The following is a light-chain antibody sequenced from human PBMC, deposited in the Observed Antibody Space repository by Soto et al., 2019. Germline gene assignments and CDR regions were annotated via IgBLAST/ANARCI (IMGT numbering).Light chain of an antibody. CDR2: WAS. J-gene: IGKJ4*01. CDR3: QQYFHTPLT. Sequence: DIVMTQSPDSLAVSLGERATINCKSSQSVLYSSNNKNYLTWYQQKPGQPPKLLIYWASTRESGVPDRFSGSGSGTDFTLTISSLQAEDVAVYYCQQYFHTPLTFGGGTKVVIK. CDR1: QSVLYSSNNKNY. V-gene: IGKV4-1*01.